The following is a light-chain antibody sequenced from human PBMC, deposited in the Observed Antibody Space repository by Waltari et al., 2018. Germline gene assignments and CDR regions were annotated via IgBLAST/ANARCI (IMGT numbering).Light chain of an antibody. V-gene: IGLV1-44*01. CDR2: NNS. J-gene: IGLJ1*01. CDR1: SANIGSNP. CDR3: AAWDDSLSGYV. Sequence: QSVLTQPPSASGTPGQRVTTPCSGSSANIGSNPLNWYQQLPGTAPKLLINNNSQRPSGVPDRFSGSKSGTSASLAISGLLSDDEAEYYCAAWDDSLSGYVFGTGTNVSVL.